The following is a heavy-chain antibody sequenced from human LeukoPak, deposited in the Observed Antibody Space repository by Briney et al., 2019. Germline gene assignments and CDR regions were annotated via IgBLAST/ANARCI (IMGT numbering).Heavy chain of an antibody. D-gene: IGHD3-22*01. CDR1: GYTFTSYA. CDR2: IIPMFGTA. V-gene: IGHV1-69*06. CDR3: ARDVLDYYDRSGYVT. Sequence: ASVKVSCKASGYTFTSYAMNWVRQAPGLGLEWMGGIIPMFGTANYAQKFQGRVTITADKSTSTAFMELSSLRSDDTAVYYCARDVLDYYDRSGYVTWGQGTLVTVSS. J-gene: IGHJ5*02.